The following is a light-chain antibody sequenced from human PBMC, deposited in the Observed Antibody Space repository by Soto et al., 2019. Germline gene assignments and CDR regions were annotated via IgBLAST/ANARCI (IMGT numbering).Light chain of an antibody. Sequence: DIQLTQSPPTLSASVGGRVTITCRASQSTRYYLAWYQQMPGKAPKLQIYGASSLQSGVPSRFSGSGSGTEFTLTISSLQPDDFATYFCQHHNSYSQTFGQGTKVDIK. CDR1: QSTRYY. J-gene: IGKJ1*01. CDR2: GAS. V-gene: IGKV1-5*01. CDR3: QHHNSYSQT.